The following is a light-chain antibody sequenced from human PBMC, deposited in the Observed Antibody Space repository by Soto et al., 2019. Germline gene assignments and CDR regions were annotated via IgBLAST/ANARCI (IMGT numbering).Light chain of an antibody. J-gene: IGKJ4*01. Sequence: EIVLTQSPATLPLSPGERATLSCRASKKVSNYLAWYQQNPGQAPRLLIYDASNRATGIPARFSGSGSGTDFILTISSLEPEDFAVYYCQQRSKWPLTFGVGTKVEIK. CDR3: QQRSKWPLT. CDR2: DAS. CDR1: KKVSNY. V-gene: IGKV3-11*01.